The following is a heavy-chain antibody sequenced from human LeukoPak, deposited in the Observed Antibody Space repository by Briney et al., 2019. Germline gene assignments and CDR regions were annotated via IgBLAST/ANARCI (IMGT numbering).Heavy chain of an antibody. Sequence: GPALVKPTHTLTLTCTFSGFSLSTSGMCVSWIRQPPGKALEWLALIDWDDGKYYRRSLRTRLTISKETWKSQVVLTMTNMAPVDTATYYCARTRYYYDSRGYGFDYWGQGTLVTVSS. CDR1: GFSLSTSGMC. CDR2: IDWDDGK. D-gene: IGHD3-22*01. J-gene: IGHJ4*02. V-gene: IGHV2-70*01. CDR3: ARTRYYYDSRGYGFDY.